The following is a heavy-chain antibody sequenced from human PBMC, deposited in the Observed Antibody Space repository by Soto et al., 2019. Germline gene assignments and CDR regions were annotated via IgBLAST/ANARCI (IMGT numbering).Heavy chain of an antibody. CDR2: IYYSGST. CDR1: GGSISSGGYY. Sequence: SETLSLTCTVSGGSISSGGYYWSWIRQHPGKGLEWIGYIYYSGSTYYNLSLKSRVTISVDTSKNQFSLKLSSVTAADTAVYYCAREFHYYDSSGPFDPWGQGTLATVSS. D-gene: IGHD3-22*01. V-gene: IGHV4-31*03. J-gene: IGHJ5*02. CDR3: AREFHYYDSSGPFDP.